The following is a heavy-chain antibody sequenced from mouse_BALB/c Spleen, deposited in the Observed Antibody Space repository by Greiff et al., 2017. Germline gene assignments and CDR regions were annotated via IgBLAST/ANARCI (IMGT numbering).Heavy chain of an antibody. J-gene: IGHJ3*01. V-gene: IGHV1-14*01. CDR2: INPYNDGT. CDR1: GYTFTSYV. CDR3: ASSITTVPGGFAY. D-gene: IGHD1-1*01. Sequence: VQLKESGPELVKPGASVKMSCKASGYTFTSYVMHWVKQKPGQGLEWIGYINPYNDGTKYNEKFKGKATLTSDKSSSTAYMELSSLTSEDSAVYYCASSITTVPGGFAYWGQGTLVTVSA.